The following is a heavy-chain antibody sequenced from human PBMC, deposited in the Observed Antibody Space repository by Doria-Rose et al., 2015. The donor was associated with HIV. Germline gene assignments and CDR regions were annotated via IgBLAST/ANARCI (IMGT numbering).Heavy chain of an antibody. CDR1: GFTFSDHY. V-gene: IGHV3-72*01. CDR2: SKNKVKSYTT. CDR3: ATWISGSYNY. J-gene: IGHJ4*02. Sequence: VQLQESGGGLVQPGGSLRLSCAASGFTFSDHYMDWVRQAPGKGLDWVGRSKNKVKSYTTEDAASVKGRFTISRDGSENSLYLQMNSLKTEDTAVYHCATWISGSYNYWGQGTLVTVSS. D-gene: IGHD1-26*01.